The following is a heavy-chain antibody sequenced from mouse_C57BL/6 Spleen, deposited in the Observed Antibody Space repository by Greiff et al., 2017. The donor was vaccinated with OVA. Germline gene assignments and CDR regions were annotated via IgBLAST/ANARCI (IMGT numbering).Heavy chain of an antibody. CDR1: GYTFTSYW. CDR2: IYPGSGST. Sequence: QVQLQQSGAELVKPGASVKMSCKASGYTFTSYWITWVKQRPGQGLEWIGDIYPGSGSTNYNEKFKSKATLTVDTSSSTAYMQLSSLTSEDSAVYYCARHTTVVATMDYWGQGTSVTVSS. J-gene: IGHJ4*01. CDR3: ARHTTVVATMDY. D-gene: IGHD1-1*01. V-gene: IGHV1-55*01.